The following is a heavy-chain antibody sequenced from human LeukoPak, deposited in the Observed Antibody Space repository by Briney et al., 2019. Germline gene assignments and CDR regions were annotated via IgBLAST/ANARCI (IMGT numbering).Heavy chain of an antibody. J-gene: IGHJ4*02. CDR3: AREMYDSGGYRVSYFDY. CDR1: GGSISSSSYY. V-gene: IGHV4-39*07. Sequence: PSETLSLTCTVSGGSISSSSYYWGWIRQPPGKGLEWIGSIYYSGSTYYNPSLKSRVTISVDTSKNQFSLKLSSVTAADTAVYYCAREMYDSGGYRVSYFDYWGQGTLVTVSS. D-gene: IGHD3-22*01. CDR2: IYYSGST.